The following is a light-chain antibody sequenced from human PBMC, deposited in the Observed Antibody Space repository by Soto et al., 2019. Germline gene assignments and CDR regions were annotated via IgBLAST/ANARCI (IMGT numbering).Light chain of an antibody. V-gene: IGKV3-20*01. J-gene: IGKJ1*01. Sequence: DIVRTQSRGTLSLSPGERSTLSCRASQSVSSSYLAWYQQKPGQAPRLLIYGASSRATGIPDRFSGSGSGTDFTLTISRLEPEDFAVYYCQQYGSSPRTFGQGTKVDIK. CDR3: QQYGSSPRT. CDR1: QSVSSSY. CDR2: GAS.